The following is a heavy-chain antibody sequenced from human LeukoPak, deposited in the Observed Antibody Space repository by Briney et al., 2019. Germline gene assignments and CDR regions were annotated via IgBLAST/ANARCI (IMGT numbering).Heavy chain of an antibody. V-gene: IGHV3-23*01. J-gene: IGHJ4*02. CDR3: AKDRVGSTVVTSFDY. CDR2: ISGSGGST. CDR1: GFTFSSYA. Sequence: GGSLRLSCAASGFTFSSYAMSWVRQAPGKGLEWVSAISGSGGSTYYADSVKGRFTIARDNSKNTLYLQMSSLRAEDTAIYYCAKDRVGSTVVTSFDYWGQGTLVTVSS. D-gene: IGHD4-23*01.